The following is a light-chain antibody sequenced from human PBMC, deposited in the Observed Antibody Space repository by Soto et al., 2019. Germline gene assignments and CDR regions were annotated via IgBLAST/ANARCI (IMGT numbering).Light chain of an antibody. CDR1: QNVSTY. CDR2: DAS. CDR3: QQRTNWLT. J-gene: IGKJ3*01. V-gene: IGKV3-11*01. Sequence: EIVLTQSPATLSLSPGERATLSCRASQNVSTYLAWYQQKPGQAPRLLIYDASNRATGIPARFSGSGSGTXXXXXXXXXXXXXXAVYYCQQRTNWLTFGPGTKVDIK.